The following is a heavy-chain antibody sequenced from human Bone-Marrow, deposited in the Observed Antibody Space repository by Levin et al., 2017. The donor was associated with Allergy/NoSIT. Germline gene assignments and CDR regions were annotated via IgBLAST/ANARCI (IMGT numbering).Heavy chain of an antibody. V-gene: IGHV3-9*01. CDR2: ISWNSGSL. CDR3: VKDKRAATHDYCDY. J-gene: IGHJ4*02. D-gene: IGHD2-15*01. Sequence: GGSLRLSCTASGFTFDDYAMHWVRQGPGKGLEWVSGISWNSGSLAYADSVKGRFTISRDNAKNSLYLHMNSLRAEDPAFYYCVKDKRAATHDYCDYWGQGTLVTVSS. CDR1: GFTFDDYA.